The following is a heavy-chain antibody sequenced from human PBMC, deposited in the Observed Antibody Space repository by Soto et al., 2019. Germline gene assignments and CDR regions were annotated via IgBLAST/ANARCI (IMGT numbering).Heavy chain of an antibody. J-gene: IGHJ6*02. CDR1: GFTLCIYG. CDR3: AKAQNPRYNWNYVGYYYRMDV. V-gene: IGHV3-30*18. CDR2: ISYDGSNK. D-gene: IGHD1-7*01. Sequence: GGSLRLCCAASGFTLCIYGMDGARQAPGKGLEWVAVISYDGSNKYYADSVKGRFTISRDNSKNTLYLQMNSLRAEDTAVYYCAKAQNPRYNWNYVGYYYRMDVWGQGTTVTVSS.